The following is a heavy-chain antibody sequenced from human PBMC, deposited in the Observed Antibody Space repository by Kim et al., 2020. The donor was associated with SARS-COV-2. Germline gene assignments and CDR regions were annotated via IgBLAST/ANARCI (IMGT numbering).Heavy chain of an antibody. V-gene: IGHV3-21*01. CDR3: ARGSSGSMDFQH. CDR1: GFTFSSYS. Sequence: GGSLRLSCAASGFTFSSYSMNWVRQAPGKGLEWVSSISSSSYIYYADSVKGRFTISRDNAKNSLYLQMNSLRAEDTAGYYCARGSSGSMDFQHWGQGNLVTVSS. D-gene: IGHD2-15*01. J-gene: IGHJ1*01. CDR2: ISSSSYI.